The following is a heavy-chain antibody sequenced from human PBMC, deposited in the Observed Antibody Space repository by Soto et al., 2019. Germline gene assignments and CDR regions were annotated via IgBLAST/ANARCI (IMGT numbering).Heavy chain of an antibody. J-gene: IGHJ6*02. CDR2: ISGSGGDT. D-gene: IGHD3-10*01. Sequence: LRLSCAASVFTFSSYAMSWVRQAPGKGLEWVSAISGSGGDTYYANSVRGRFTISRDNSKNTLSLQMSSLRVEDTAVYYCAKGFGCGEHSCMDVWGQGTTVTVSS. CDR3: AKGFGCGEHSCMDV. CDR1: VFTFSSYA. V-gene: IGHV3-23*01.